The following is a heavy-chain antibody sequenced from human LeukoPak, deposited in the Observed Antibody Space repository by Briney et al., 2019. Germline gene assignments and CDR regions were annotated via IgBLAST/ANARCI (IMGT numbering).Heavy chain of an antibody. V-gene: IGHV3-7*05. CDR1: GFTHWRHR. CDR2: IKQDGSEK. Sequence: GGSLPHPCAPSGFTHWRHRMAELRQAPGRGLEWVANIKQDGSEKYYVDSVKGRFTISRDNAKNSLSLQMNSLRAKDTALYYCGREWRSSCDPWGQGTLVTVSS. D-gene: IGHD6-6*01. J-gene: IGHJ5*02. CDR3: GREWRSSCDP.